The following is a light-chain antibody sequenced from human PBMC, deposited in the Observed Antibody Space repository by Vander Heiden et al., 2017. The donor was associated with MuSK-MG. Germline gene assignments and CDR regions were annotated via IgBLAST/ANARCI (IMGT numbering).Light chain of an antibody. V-gene: IGLV2-11*01. CDR2: DVS. Sequence: PGQSVTISCTGTSSDVGAYKYVSWYQQHPGKAPKLMIYDVSKRPSGVPDRFSGSKSGNTASLTISGLKAEDEADYYCGSYTDSGVFGGGTKVTVL. J-gene: IGLJ2*01. CDR1: SSDVGAYKY. CDR3: GSYTDSGV.